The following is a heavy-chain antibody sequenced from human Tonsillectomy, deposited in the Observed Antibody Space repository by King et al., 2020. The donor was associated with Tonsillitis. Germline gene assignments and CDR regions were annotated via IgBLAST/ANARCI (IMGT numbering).Heavy chain of an antibody. J-gene: IGHJ5*02. CDR1: GFTFSSYG. CDR3: ARGTVAGTRDNWFDP. V-gene: IGHV3-33*01. CDR2: IWYDGSNK. Sequence: VQLVESGGGVVQPGRSLRLSCAASGFTFSSYGMHWVRQAPGKGLEWVAVIWYDGSNKYYADSVKGRFTISRDNSKNTLYLQMNSLRAVDTAVYYCARGTVAGTRDNWFDPWGQGTLVTVSS. D-gene: IGHD6-19*01.